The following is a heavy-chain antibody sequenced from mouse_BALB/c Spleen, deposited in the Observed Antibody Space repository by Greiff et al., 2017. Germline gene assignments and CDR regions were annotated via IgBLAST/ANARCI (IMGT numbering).Heavy chain of an antibody. D-gene: IGHD2-14*01. CDR3: ARRGYDGGWFAY. Sequence: DVKLVESGGGLVQPGGSLKLSCAASGFTFSSYTMSWVRQTPEKRLEWVAYISNGGGSTYYPDTVKGRFTISRDNAKNTLYLQMSSLKSEDTAMYYCARRGYDGGWFAYWGQGTLVTVSA. CDR1: GFTFSSYT. V-gene: IGHV5-12-2*01. CDR2: ISNGGGST. J-gene: IGHJ3*01.